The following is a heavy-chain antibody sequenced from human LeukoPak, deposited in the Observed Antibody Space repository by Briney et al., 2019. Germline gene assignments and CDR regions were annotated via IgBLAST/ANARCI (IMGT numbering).Heavy chain of an antibody. J-gene: IGHJ4*02. CDR3: ARGWPYDSSGYNQNYFDY. V-gene: IGHV1-69*13. Sequence: SVKVSCKASGGTFSSYAISWVRQAPGQGLEWMGGIIPIFGTANYAQKFQGRVTTTADESTSTAYMELSSLRSEDTAVYYCARGWPYDSSGYNQNYFDYWGQGTLVTVSS. D-gene: IGHD3-22*01. CDR2: IIPIFGTA. CDR1: GGTFSSYA.